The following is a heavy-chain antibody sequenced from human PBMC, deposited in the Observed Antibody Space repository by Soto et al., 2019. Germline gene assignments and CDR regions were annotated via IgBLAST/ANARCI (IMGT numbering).Heavy chain of an antibody. J-gene: IGHJ4*02. CDR3: ARDQGSGWYDY. V-gene: IGHV4-61*08. D-gene: IGHD6-19*01. CDR2: IYYSGST. Sequence: SETLSLTXDVSGDTISTGGYTWAWIRQPPGKGLEWIGYIYYSGSTNYNPSLKSRVTISVDTSKNQFSLKLSSVTAADTAVYYCARDQGSGWYDYWGQGTLVTVSS. CDR1: GDTISTGGYT.